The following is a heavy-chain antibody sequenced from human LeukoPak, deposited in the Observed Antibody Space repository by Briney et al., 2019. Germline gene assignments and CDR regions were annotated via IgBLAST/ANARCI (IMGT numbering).Heavy chain of an antibody. J-gene: IGHJ3*02. CDR2: IYYSGST. Sequence: SQTLSLTCTVSGGSISSGGYYWSWIRQHPGKGLEWIGYIYYSGSTYYNPSLKSRVTISVDTSKSQFSLKLSSVTDADTAVYYCAREPLGDDAFDIWGQGTMVTVSS. CDR1: GGSISSGGYY. D-gene: IGHD1-26*01. V-gene: IGHV4-31*03. CDR3: AREPLGDDAFDI.